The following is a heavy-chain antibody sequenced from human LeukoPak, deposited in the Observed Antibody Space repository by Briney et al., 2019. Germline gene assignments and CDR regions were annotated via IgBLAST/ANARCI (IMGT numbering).Heavy chain of an antibody. D-gene: IGHD3-22*01. CDR3: ARGPRSSSGYYEFDY. Sequence: ASVKVSCKASGYTFTGYYMHWVRQAPGQGLEWMGRINPNSGGTYYAQKFQDRVTMTRDTSISTAYMELSRLTSDDRAVYYCARGPRSSSGYYEFDYWGQGTLVTVSS. CDR1: GYTFTGYY. CDR2: INPNSGGT. V-gene: IGHV1-2*06. J-gene: IGHJ4*02.